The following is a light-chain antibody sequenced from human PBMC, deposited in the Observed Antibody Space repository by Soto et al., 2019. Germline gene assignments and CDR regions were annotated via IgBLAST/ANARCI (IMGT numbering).Light chain of an antibody. J-gene: IGKJ2*01. CDR2: GSS. Sequence: EVVLTQSPGTLSLSPGERATLSCRASQSVSNNYLAWYQQKPGQGPRLLFFGSSDRATGIPDRFSGSGSGTDFTLTISRLEPEDFAVYYCQQYGSPPPYTFGQGTKLEIK. CDR1: QSVSNNY. V-gene: IGKV3-20*01. CDR3: QQYGSPPPYT.